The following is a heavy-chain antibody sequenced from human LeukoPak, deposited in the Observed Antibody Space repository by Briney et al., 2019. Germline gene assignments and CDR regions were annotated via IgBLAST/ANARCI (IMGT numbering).Heavy chain of an antibody. D-gene: IGHD6-6*01. J-gene: IGHJ6*03. CDR3: ARIVSIAPSYYYYMDV. V-gene: IGHV3-48*03. Sequence: GGSLRLSCAASGFTFSSYEMNWVRQAPGKGLEWVSYISSSGSTIYYADSVKGRFTISRDNAKNSLYLQMNSLRAEDTAVYYCARIVSIAPSYYYYMDVWGKGTTVTVSS. CDR2: ISSSGSTI. CDR1: GFTFSSYE.